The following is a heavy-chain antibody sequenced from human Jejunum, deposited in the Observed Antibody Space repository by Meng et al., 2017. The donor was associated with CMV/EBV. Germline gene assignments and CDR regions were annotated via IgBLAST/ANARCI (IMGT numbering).Heavy chain of an antibody. J-gene: IGHJ6*02. CDR2: IGTGSTK. CDR1: GFSLSIYS. CDR3: VRDPVVSGLDV. Sequence: CTASGFSLSIYSMNWVRQAPGQGLEWVAYIGTGSTKYYADSLAGRFTVSRDDAKNSLYLPMNSLRGEDTAVYFCVRDPVVSGLDVWGQGTTVTVSS. V-gene: IGHV3-48*04. D-gene: IGHD5/OR15-5a*01.